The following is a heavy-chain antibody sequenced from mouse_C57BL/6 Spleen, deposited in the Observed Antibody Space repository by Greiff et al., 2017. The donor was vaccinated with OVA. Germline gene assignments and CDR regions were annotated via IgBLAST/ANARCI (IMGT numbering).Heavy chain of an antibody. V-gene: IGHV3-1*01. CDR2: ISYSGST. CDR1: GYSITSGYD. J-gene: IGHJ3*01. CDR3: ASGGRGAWFAY. Sequence: EVHLVESGPGMVKPSQSLSLTCTVTGYSITSGYDWHWIRHFPGNKLEWMGYISYSGSTNYNPSLKSRISITHDTSKNHFFLKLNSVTTEDTATYYCASGGRGAWFAYWGQGTLVTVSA. D-gene: IGHD1-1*01.